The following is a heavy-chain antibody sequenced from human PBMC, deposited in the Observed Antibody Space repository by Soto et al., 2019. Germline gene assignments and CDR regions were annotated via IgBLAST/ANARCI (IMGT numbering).Heavy chain of an antibody. D-gene: IGHD5-18*01. J-gene: IGHJ4*02. CDR1: GGSISSGDYY. CDR2: IYYSGST. Sequence: SETLSLTCTVSGGSISSGDYYWSWIRQPPGKGLEWIGYIYYSGSTYYNPSLKSRVTISVDTSKNQFSLKLSSVTAADTAVYYCARADTAMADFDYWVQGTLVTVSS. V-gene: IGHV4-30-4*01. CDR3: ARADTAMADFDY.